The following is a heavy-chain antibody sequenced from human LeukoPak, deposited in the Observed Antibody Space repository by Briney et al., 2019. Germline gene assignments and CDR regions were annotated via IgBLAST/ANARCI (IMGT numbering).Heavy chain of an antibody. CDR3: ARKGGTRGPLNY. D-gene: IGHD2-8*01. Sequence: PGESLRLSCAASGFTFSNYWMSWVRQAPGKGLEWVANIKQDGSETYYVDSVKGRSTISRDNAKNSLFLQMNSLTAEDTAVYYCARKGGTRGPLNYWGQGTLVTVSS. V-gene: IGHV3-7*01. CDR1: GFTFSNYW. CDR2: IKQDGSET. J-gene: IGHJ4*02.